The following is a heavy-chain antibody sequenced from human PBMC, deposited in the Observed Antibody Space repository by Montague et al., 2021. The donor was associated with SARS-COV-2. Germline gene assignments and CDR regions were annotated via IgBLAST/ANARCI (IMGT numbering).Heavy chain of an antibody. CDR3: ARHDGATLPVDY. CDR2: ITDSGST. CDR1: GGSISSFY. J-gene: IGHJ4*02. Sequence: SETLSLTCTVSGGSISSFYWSWFRQPPGKGLEWIGYITDSGSTNYNPSLTSRVTMSLDTSKNQFSLKVNSVTAADTAVYYCARHDGATLPVDYWGQGTLVTVSS. D-gene: IGHD4/OR15-4a*01. V-gene: IGHV4-59*08.